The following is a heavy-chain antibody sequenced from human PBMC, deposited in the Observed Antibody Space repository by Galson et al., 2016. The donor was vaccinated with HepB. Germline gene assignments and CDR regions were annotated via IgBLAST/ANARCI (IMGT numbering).Heavy chain of an antibody. V-gene: IGHV4-59*08. CDR2: ISYIGTT. CDR1: GGSITGHY. CDR3: AGSLGPLYGLHV. Sequence: SETLSLTCTVSGGSITGHYWSWIRQSPGKGLEWIGYISYIGTTNYNPSLKSRLTMSVDTSKNEFSLRLTSVTAADTAVYSCAGSLGPLYGLHVWGQGTSVTVSS. D-gene: IGHD3-3*02. J-gene: IGHJ6*02.